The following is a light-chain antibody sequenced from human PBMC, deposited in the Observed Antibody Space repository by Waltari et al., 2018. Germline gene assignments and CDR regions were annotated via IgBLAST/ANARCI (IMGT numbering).Light chain of an antibody. CDR1: SSDVGGYDF. CDR2: EVS. J-gene: IGLJ2*01. V-gene: IGLV2-8*01. CDR3: SSYADNRRVA. Sequence: QSALTQPPSASGSPGQSVTISCTGTSSDVGGYDFVSWSQQHPGKAPKLLIYEVSERPSGVPDRFSGSKSGNTASLTVSGLQAEDEADYYCSSYADNRRVAFGGGTKLTVL.